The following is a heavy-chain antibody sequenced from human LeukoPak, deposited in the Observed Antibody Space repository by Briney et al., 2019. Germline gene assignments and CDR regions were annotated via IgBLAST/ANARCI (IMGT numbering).Heavy chain of an antibody. CDR3: ARDPEGNTYFDS. V-gene: IGHV4-59*01. CDR2: IYYSGST. J-gene: IGHJ4*02. CDR1: GGSISSYY. Sequence: SETLSLTCTVSGGSISSYYWSWIRQPPGKGLEWIGYIYYSGSTNYNPSLKSRDTISVDTSKNQFSLKLSSVTAADMALYYCARDPEGNTYFDSWGQGTLVTVSS.